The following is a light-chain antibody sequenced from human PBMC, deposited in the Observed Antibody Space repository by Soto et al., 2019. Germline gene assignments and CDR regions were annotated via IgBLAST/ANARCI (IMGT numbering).Light chain of an antibody. Sequence: DIQMTQSPSSLSASVGDRVTITCRASHGISSYLAWYQQRPGKVPKVLIYAASTLHSGVPSRFSGSGSGTDFTLTISNVQPEDVATYYCQNYYNAPETFGQGTKVAIK. CDR2: AAS. CDR1: HGISSY. J-gene: IGKJ1*01. V-gene: IGKV1-27*01. CDR3: QNYYNAPET.